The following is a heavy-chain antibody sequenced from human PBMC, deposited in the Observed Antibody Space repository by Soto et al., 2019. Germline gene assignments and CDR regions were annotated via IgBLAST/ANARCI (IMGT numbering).Heavy chain of an antibody. D-gene: IGHD5-12*01. V-gene: IGHV1-3*01. J-gene: IGHJ6*02. CDR3: AREGVAPYYYYGMDV. Sequence: ASVKVSCKSSVGTFSSYTINWVRQAPGKGLEWMGGIDGGNGNTYYSEHFQGRVTFTRDTSAGTVYMQLSSLTSDDTSVYYCAREGVAPYYYYGMDVWGQGTPVTVSS. CDR2: IDGGNGNT. CDR1: VGTFSSYT.